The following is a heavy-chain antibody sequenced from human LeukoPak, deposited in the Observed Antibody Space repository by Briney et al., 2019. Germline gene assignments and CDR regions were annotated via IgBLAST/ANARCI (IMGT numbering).Heavy chain of an antibody. CDR2: FSGSGGST. CDR1: GFTFSSYA. D-gene: IGHD6-6*01. Sequence: GGSLRLSCAASGFTFSSYAMSWVRQAPGKGLEWVSTFSGSGGSTYYADSVKGRFTISRDNSKYTLYLQMNSLRAEDTAVYYCAKGSSSVSSAEYFDLWGRGTLVTVSS. V-gene: IGHV3-23*01. J-gene: IGHJ2*01. CDR3: AKGSSSVSSAEYFDL.